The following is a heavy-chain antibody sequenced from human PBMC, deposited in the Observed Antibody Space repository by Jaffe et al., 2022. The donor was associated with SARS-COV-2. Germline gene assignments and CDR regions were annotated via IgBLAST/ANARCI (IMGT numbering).Heavy chain of an antibody. V-gene: IGHV3-33*01. Sequence: QVQLVESGGGVVQPGRSLRLSCAASGFTFSSYGMHWVRQAPGKGLEWVAVIWYDGSNKYYADSVKGRFTISRDNSKNTLYLQMNSLRAEDTAVYYCARDVVAAGPYETYYYYGMDVWGQGTTVTVSS. J-gene: IGHJ6*02. CDR2: IWYDGSNK. D-gene: IGHD6-13*01. CDR3: ARDVVAAGPYETYYYYGMDV. CDR1: GFTFSSYG.